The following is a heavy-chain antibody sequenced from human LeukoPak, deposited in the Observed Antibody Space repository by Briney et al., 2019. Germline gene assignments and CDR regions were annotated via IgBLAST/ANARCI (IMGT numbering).Heavy chain of an antibody. V-gene: IGHV4-39*02. CDR1: GGSISSSSYY. CDR2: IYYSGST. D-gene: IGHD3-3*01. CDR3: ARELRYDFWSGYKTHFDY. J-gene: IGHJ4*02. Sequence: PSETLSLTCTVSGGSISSSSYYWGWIRQPPGKGLEWIGSIYYSGSTYYNPSLKSRVTISVDTSKNQFSLKLSSVTAADTVVYYCARELRYDFWSGYKTHFDYWGQGTLVTVSS.